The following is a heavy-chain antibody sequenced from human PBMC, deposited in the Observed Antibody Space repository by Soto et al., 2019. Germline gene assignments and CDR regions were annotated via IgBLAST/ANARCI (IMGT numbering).Heavy chain of an antibody. V-gene: IGHV3-23*01. J-gene: IGHJ4*02. Sequence: GGSLRLSCAASGFTFSSYAMSWVRQAPGKGLEWVSAISGSGGSTYYADSVKGRFTISRDNSKNTLYLQMNSLRAEDTAVYYCAKVPGGVYDILTGPLYLDYWGQGTLVTVSS. D-gene: IGHD3-9*01. CDR1: GFTFSSYA. CDR2: ISGSGGST. CDR3: AKVPGGVYDILTGPLYLDY.